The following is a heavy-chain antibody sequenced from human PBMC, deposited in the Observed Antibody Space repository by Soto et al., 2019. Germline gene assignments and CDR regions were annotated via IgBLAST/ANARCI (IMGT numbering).Heavy chain of an antibody. D-gene: IGHD3-22*01. CDR3: VRGDGDRYDGHGYLGRH. Sequence: EVQLVESGGGLVQPGGSLRLSCAASGFTFSIYWMHWVRQAPGKGLVWVSRMNMDGSRTSYADFAKGGFTISRDDAKSTVYLQMSNLRAEDTAVYYCVRGDGDRYDGHGYLGRHWGQGTLVTVSS. CDR1: GFTFSIYW. V-gene: IGHV3-74*01. J-gene: IGHJ4*02. CDR2: MNMDGSRT.